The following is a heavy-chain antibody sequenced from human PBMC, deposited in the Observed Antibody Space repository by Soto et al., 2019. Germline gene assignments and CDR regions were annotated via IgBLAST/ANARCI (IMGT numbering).Heavy chain of an antibody. J-gene: IGHJ5*02. Sequence: EVQLLESGGGQVQPGGSLRLSCAVSGFTFNSSAMTWVRRAPGKGLEWVSIMSGGGESTYYADSVTGRFTISRDNSQSTLYGQVNALRTEDTAVDFCAKDQLGHSSWFDPWGQGTLVT. CDR2: MSGGGEST. D-gene: IGHD3-16*01. CDR3: AKDQLGHSSWFDP. CDR1: GFTFNSSA. V-gene: IGHV3-23*01.